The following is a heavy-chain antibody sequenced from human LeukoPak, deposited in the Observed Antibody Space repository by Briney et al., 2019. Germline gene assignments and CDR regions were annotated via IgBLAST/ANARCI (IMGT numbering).Heavy chain of an antibody. V-gene: IGHV4-39*01. CDR2: IFYRGNT. D-gene: IGHD6-19*01. CDR1: GGSISSYY. Sequence: PSETLSLTCTVSGGSISSYYWGWIRQPPGKGLEWVGNIFYRGNTYYNPSLKSRVTISVDTSENQFSLKLSSVTAADTAVYYCARLQWEAVALDYWGQGTLVTVSS. CDR3: ARLQWEAVALDY. J-gene: IGHJ4*02.